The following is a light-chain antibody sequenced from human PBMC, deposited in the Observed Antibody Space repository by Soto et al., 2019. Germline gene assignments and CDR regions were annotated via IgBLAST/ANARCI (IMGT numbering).Light chain of an antibody. CDR1: TSNIGRNI. J-gene: IGLJ1*01. V-gene: IGLV1-44*01. Sequence: QLVLTQPPSASGTPGQRVTISCSGSTSNIGRNIVNWYQQFPGTVPKLLIYSNSQRPAGIPDRFSASKSGTSASLAITGLQSEDEADYYCAAWDDSLSGYVFGTGTKLTVL. CDR3: AAWDDSLSGYV. CDR2: SNS.